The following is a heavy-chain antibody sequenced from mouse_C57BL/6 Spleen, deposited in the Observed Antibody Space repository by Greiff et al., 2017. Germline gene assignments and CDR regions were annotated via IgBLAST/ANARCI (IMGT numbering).Heavy chain of an antibody. J-gene: IGHJ2*01. CDR3: VLMAGYGNHGTLYSFDY. Sequence: QVTLKVSGPGILQPSQTLSLTCSFSGFSLSTFGMGVGWIRPPSGKGLEWLAHIWWDDDTYYNPALKRWLTISKHTSKNQVFIKLANVDTAVTATDYSVLMAGYGNHGTLYSFDYWGHGAPLTASS. CDR2: IWWDDDT. D-gene: IGHD2-1*01. CDR1: GFSLSTFGMG. V-gene: IGHV8-8*01.